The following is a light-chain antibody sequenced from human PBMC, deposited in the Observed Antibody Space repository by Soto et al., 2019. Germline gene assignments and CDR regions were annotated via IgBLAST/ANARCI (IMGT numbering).Light chain of an antibody. CDR1: QGLSSW. CDR2: AAS. J-gene: IGKJ5*01. V-gene: IGKV1D-12*01. Sequence: DIQMTQSPSSISASVGERVTITCRASQGLSSWIAWYQQRPGKAPKLLIYAASNLQSGVPSRFSGSGSGTEFTLTIGSLQPEDFATYYCQQAYSFPVTFGQGTRLAIK. CDR3: QQAYSFPVT.